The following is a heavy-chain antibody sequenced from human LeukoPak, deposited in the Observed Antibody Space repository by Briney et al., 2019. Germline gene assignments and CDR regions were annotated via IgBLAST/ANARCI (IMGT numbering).Heavy chain of an antibody. CDR2: IIPIFGTA. Sequence: SVKVSCKASGGTFSSYAISWVRQAPGQGLEWMGGIIPIFGTANYAQKFQGRVTITADESTSTAYMELGSLRSEDTAVYYCARVKAYDYGERTAYFDYWGQGTLVTVSS. CDR3: ARVKAYDYGERTAYFDY. D-gene: IGHD4-17*01. CDR1: GGTFSSYA. V-gene: IGHV1-69*13. J-gene: IGHJ4*02.